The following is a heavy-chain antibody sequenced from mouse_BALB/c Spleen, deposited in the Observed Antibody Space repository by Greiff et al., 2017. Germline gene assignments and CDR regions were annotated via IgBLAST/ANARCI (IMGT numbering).Heavy chain of an antibody. Sequence: LQESGAELAKPGASVKMSCKASGYTFTSYWMHWVKQRPGQGLEWIGYINPSTGYTEYNQKFKDKATLTADKSSSTAYMQLSSLTSEDSAVYYCARRYGKDAMDYWGQGTSVTVSS. CDR3: ARRYGKDAMDY. J-gene: IGHJ4*01. CDR2: INPSTGYT. D-gene: IGHD2-10*02. V-gene: IGHV1-7*01. CDR1: GYTFTSYW.